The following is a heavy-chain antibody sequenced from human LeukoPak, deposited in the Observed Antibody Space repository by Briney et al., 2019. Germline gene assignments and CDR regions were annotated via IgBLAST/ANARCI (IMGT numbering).Heavy chain of an antibody. CDR2: IKSDGNT. CDR1: GFTFSTYW. J-gene: IGHJ1*01. D-gene: IGHD3-22*01. CDR3: ARAPSEIGGYYPEYFRH. V-gene: IGHV3-74*01. Sequence: GGSLRLSCAASGFTFSTYWMHWVRQAPGKGLVWFSRIKSDGNTNYADSVKGRFTISRDNAKNTLSLQMNSLRPEDTGVYYCARAPSEIGGYYPEYFRHWGQGTLVTVSS.